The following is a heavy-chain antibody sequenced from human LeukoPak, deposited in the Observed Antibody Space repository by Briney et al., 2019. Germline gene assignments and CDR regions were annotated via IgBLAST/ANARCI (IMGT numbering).Heavy chain of an antibody. J-gene: IGHJ4*02. D-gene: IGHD1-26*01. CDR3: ARGWNSVGATTSTPFDY. CDR1: GYSFTSYD. Sequence: ASVKVSCKASGYSFTSYDINWVRQATGQGLEWMGCMNLNSGNTGYAQKFQGRVTMTRNTSISTAYMELSSLRSEDTAVYYCARGWNSVGATTSTPFDYWGQGTLVTVSS. V-gene: IGHV1-8*01. CDR2: MNLNSGNT.